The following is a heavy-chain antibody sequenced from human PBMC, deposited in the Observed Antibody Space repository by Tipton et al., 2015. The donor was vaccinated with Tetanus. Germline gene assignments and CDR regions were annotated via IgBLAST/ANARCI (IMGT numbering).Heavy chain of an antibody. D-gene: IGHD3-9*01. CDR3: ARSGYYSRAYYHYRMDV. V-gene: IGHV4-39*07. J-gene: IGHJ6*02. CDR2: IYYSGST. Sequence: WVRQAPGKGLEWIGIIYYSGSTYYNASLRSRVTISVDTSKNQFSLQLRSVTAADTAVYYCARSGYYSRAYYHYRMDVWGQGTTVSVSS.